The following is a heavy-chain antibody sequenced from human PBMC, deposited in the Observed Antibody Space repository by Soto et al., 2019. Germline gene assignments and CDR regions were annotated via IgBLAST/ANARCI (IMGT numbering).Heavy chain of an antibody. CDR1: GFTFSSYE. D-gene: IGHD3-22*01. CDR3: AREQYYYESSGISNWFEH. CDR2: ISSSGSTI. J-gene: IGHJ5*02. Sequence: LRLSCAASGFTFSSYEMNWVRQSPGKVLEWVSYISSSGSTIYYADSVKGRFTISRDNAKNSLYLQMNRLRAEETAVYYCAREQYYYESSGISNWFEHLGQGTMLTLSS. V-gene: IGHV3-48*03.